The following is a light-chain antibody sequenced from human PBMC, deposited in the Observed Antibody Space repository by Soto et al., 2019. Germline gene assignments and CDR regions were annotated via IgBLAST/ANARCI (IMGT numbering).Light chain of an antibody. J-gene: IGKJ1*01. CDR2: GAS. CDR3: QQYGSAPRT. CDR1: QSVSSSY. Sequence: EIVLTQSPGTLSLSPGEIATLSCRSNQSVSSSYLAWYQQKPGQAPRLLIYGASSRATGIPDRFSGSGSGTAFTLTISRLEPEDFGVYYCQQYGSAPRTFGQGTKVDIK. V-gene: IGKV3-20*01.